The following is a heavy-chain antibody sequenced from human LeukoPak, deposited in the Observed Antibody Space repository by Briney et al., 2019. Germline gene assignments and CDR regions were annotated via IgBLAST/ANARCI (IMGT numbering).Heavy chain of an antibody. V-gene: IGHV4-59*08. CDR2: IYYSGST. CDR1: GGSISSYY. J-gene: IGHJ4*02. CDR3: ARHNTKDFRSGYPAYLDY. D-gene: IGHD3-3*01. Sequence: PSETLSLTCTVSGGSISSYYWSWIRQPPGKGLEWIGYIYYSGSTNYNPSLKSRVTISVDTSKNQFSLKLSSVTAADTAVYYCARHNTKDFRSGYPAYLDYWGQGTLVTVSS.